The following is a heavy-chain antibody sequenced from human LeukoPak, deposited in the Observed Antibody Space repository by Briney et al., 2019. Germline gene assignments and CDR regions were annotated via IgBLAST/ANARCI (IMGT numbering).Heavy chain of an antibody. V-gene: IGHV4-4*07. J-gene: IGHJ4*02. CDR3: AREYYHDSSGYSVFFDY. CDR1: GGSISSYY. Sequence: SETLSLTCTVSGGSISSYYWSWIRQPGGKGLEWIGRIYTSGSTNYNPSLKSRVTMSVDTSKNQFSLKLSSVTAADTAVYYCAREYYHDSSGYSVFFDYWGQGTLVTVSS. D-gene: IGHD3-22*01. CDR2: IYTSGST.